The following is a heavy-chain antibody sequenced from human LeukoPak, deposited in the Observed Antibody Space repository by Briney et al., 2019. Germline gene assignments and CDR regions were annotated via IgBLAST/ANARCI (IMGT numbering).Heavy chain of an antibody. J-gene: IGHJ4*02. V-gene: IGHV2-5*01. Sequence: SGPTLVNPTQTLTLNCTFSGFSLSTSGVGVGWIRQPPGKALEWLAVIYWNDDNHYSPSLKSRLTITNNTSKNQVILTMTNMDPVDTATYYCAHRRSKYFDWLLFGGFDYWGQGTLVTVSS. CDR2: IYWNDDN. CDR1: GFSLSTSGVG. CDR3: AHRRSKYFDWLLFGGFDY. D-gene: IGHD3-9*01.